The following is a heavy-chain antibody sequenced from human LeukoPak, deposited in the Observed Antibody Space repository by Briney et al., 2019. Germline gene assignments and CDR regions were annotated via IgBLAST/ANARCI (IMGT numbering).Heavy chain of an antibody. CDR1: GFTFSTYY. J-gene: IGHJ4*02. V-gene: IGHV3-7*04. Sequence: GGSLRLSCAASGFTFSTYYMSWVRQAPGTGLEWVANIKQDGSEKYYVDSVKGRFTISRDNAKNSLYLQMNSLRAEDTALYYFGRGGSYGGFYSHWGQGNLVPGSS. D-gene: IGHD4-23*01. CDR3: GRGGSYGGFYSH. CDR2: IKQDGSEK.